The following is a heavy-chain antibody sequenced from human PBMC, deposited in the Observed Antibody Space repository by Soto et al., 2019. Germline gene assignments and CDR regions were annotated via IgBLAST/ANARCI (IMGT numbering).Heavy chain of an antibody. D-gene: IGHD1-26*01. CDR2: INGDGSRT. V-gene: IGHV3-74*01. Sequence: EVQLVESGGGLVQPGGSLRLSCAASGFTFSASWMHWVRQGPGTGLVWVARINGDGSRTTYADSVKGRFTISRDNANNTLRLQINSLRAEDTAVYHCAKNQGVELVPLATVDWLDPCGQGSVVTVSS. J-gene: IGHJ5*02. CDR1: GFTFSASW. CDR3: AKNQGVELVPLATVDWLDP.